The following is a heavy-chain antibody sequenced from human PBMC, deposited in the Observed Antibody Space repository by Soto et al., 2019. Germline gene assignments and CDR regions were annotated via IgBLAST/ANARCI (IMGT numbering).Heavy chain of an antibody. V-gene: IGHV4-31*03. J-gene: IGHJ5*02. CDR1: GGAISSGGYY. CDR2: IYYIVST. CDR3: ARSVFP. Sequence: QVQLQESGPGLVKPSQTLSLTCTVSGGAISSGGYYWKWIRQHPGKGLEWIGYIYYIVSTYYNPALKSRVTISLETSKNQFSLKLSSVTAADTAVYYCARSVFPWGQGTLVTVSS.